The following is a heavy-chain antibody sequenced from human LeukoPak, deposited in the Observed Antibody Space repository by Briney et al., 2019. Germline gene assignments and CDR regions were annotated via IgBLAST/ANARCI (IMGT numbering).Heavy chain of an antibody. V-gene: IGHV4-38-2*01. CDR3: TTWTGSYADY. CDR1: GYSISSGYY. Sequence: SETLSLSCAVSGYSISSGYYWGWIRQPPGKGLEWIGLIYHTGGAYYSPSLKSRVTISLDTSKNQFSLKLTSVTTADTAMYYCTTWTGSYADYWGQGTLVTVSS. CDR2: IYHTGGA. J-gene: IGHJ4*02. D-gene: IGHD1-26*01.